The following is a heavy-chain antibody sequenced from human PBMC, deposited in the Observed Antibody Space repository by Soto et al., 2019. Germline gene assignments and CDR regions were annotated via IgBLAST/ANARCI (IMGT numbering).Heavy chain of an antibody. J-gene: IGHJ4*02. CDR3: VKDSYYDILTGFSYLDY. CDR1: GFTFDSYA. D-gene: IGHD3-9*01. CDR2: ISWSGGDK. V-gene: IGHV3-9*01. Sequence: EVQLAESGGDLVQPGRSLRLACAASGFTFDSYAMHWVRQLPGKGLEWGSGISWSGGDKAYADSVKGRCSISRENATKSLYLHIDSLRLEDTAVYYCVKDSYYDILTGFSYLDYWGRGTPVTVSS.